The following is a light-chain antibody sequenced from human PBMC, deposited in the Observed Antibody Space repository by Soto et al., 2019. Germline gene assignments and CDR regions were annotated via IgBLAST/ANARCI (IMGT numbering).Light chain of an antibody. CDR2: DVS. CDR3: CSYAGSYVV. J-gene: IGLJ2*01. V-gene: IGLV2-11*01. CDR1: SSDVGGYNS. Sequence: QSALTQPRSVSGSPGQSVTISCTGTSSDVGGYNSVSWYQHHPGKAPKLMIYDVSKRPSGVPDRFSVSKSGNTVSLTISGLQAEDEADYYCCSYAGSYVVFGGGTKLTVL.